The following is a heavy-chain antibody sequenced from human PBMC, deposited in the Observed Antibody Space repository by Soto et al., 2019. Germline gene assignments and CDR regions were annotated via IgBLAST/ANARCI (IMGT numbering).Heavy chain of an antibody. CDR3: AHITSPTVTTSAEYFHD. CDR2: IYWDDDK. CDR1: GFSLSTSGVS. Sequence: QITLKESGPSLVKPTQTLTLTCTFSGFSLSTSGVSVGWIRQPPGKALEWLALIYWDDDKRYSPSLESRLTITKDTYKNQVVLTMTNMDPVDTATYYCAHITSPTVTTSAEYFHDWGQGTLVTVSS. V-gene: IGHV2-5*02. J-gene: IGHJ1*01. D-gene: IGHD4-17*01.